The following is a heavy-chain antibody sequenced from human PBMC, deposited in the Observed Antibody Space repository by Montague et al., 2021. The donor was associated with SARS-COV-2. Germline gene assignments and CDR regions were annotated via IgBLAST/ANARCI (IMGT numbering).Heavy chain of an antibody. J-gene: IGHJ3*01. V-gene: IGHV4-31*03. CDR3: ARVQGIFESVGVLGAFDF. D-gene: IGHD3-3*01. Sequence: TLSLTCTVSGGSITNSVDYWTWIRQPPGKGLEWIGNIYYSGNTYYXXXLKSRVTISVVTSKNQFSLKLSSVTAADTAVYYCARVQGIFESVGVLGAFDFWGQGTKVTVSS. CDR1: GGSITNSVDY. CDR2: IYYSGNT.